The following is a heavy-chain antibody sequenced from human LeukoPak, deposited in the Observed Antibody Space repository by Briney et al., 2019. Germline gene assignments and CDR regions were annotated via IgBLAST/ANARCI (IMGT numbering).Heavy chain of an antibody. V-gene: IGHV4-31*03. CDR3: ARRSTPAGTDY. J-gene: IGHJ4*02. CDR2: IYYSGST. Sequence: SQTLSPTCTVSGGSISSGGYYWSWIRQHPGKGLEWIGYIYYSGSTYYNPSLKSRVTISVDTSKNQFSLKLNSVTAADTAVYYCARRSTPAGTDYWGQGTLVTVSS. CDR1: GGSISSGGYY. D-gene: IGHD6-13*01.